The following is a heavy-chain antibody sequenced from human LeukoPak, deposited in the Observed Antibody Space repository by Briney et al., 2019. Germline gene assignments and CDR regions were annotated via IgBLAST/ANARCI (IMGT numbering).Heavy chain of an antibody. CDR2: IKEDGSLK. CDR1: GFTFSTYW. D-gene: IGHD1-14*01. J-gene: IGHJ4*02. V-gene: IGHV3-7*01. CDR3: ARGASNRFDY. Sequence: PGGSLRLSCATSGFTFSTYWMTWVRQAPGKGLEWVANIKEDGSLKYYVDSVKGRFTISRDNAKNTLYLQMNSLRGEDTAVYYCARGASNRFDYWGQGTLVTVSS.